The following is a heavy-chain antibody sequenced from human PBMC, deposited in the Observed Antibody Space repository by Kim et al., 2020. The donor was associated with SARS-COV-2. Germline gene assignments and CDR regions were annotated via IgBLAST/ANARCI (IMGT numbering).Heavy chain of an antibody. Sequence: SETLSLTCAVYGGSFSGYYWSWIRQPPGKGLEWIGEINHSGSTNYNPSLKSRVTISVDTSKNQFSLKLSSVTAADTAVYYCARENYDSSGYYDAFDIWGQGEMVTVSS. D-gene: IGHD3-22*01. V-gene: IGHV4-34*01. CDR3: ARENYDSSGYYDAFDI. J-gene: IGHJ3*02. CDR1: GGSFSGYY. CDR2: INHSGST.